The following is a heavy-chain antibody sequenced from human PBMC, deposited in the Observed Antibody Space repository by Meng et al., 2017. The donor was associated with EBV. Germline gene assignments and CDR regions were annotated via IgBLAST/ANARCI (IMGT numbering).Heavy chain of an antibody. CDR2: VHYTGST. J-gene: IGHJ5*02. CDR1: GDSISSFYY. Sequence: QLQLRESGPGQLKPSEXLSLTCPVPGDSISSFYYWGWIRQPPGRGLEWIGSVHYTGSTYYSPSLKSRVTVSVDTSKNQFSLRLTSVTAADTAVYYCARPFPSWQSPRLDPFGAWGQGTLVTFSS. D-gene: IGHD6-19*01. V-gene: IGHV4-39*01. CDR3: ARPFPSWQSPRLDPFGA.